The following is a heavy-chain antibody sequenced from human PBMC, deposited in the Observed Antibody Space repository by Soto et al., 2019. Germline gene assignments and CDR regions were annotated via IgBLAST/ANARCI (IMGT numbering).Heavy chain of an antibody. CDR1: GFTFGSYG. D-gene: IGHD4-17*01. V-gene: IGHV3-30*18. Sequence: QVQLVESGGGVVQPGRSLRLSCVASGFTFGSYGMHWVRQAPGKGLEWVAVISYDVTNKYYTDSVKGRFTISRDNSKNTLFLQMNSLRAEDTAVYYCAQVPRYTVTPPDDYWGQGTLVTVSS. J-gene: IGHJ4*02. CDR2: ISYDVTNK. CDR3: AQVPRYTVTPPDDY.